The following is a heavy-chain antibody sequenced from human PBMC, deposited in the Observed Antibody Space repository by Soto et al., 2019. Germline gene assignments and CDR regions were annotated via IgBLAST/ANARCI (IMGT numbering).Heavy chain of an antibody. CDR1: RFTFSSYS. CDR2: ISGGGNDA. D-gene: IGHD1-1*01. Sequence: PGGSLRLSCAASRFTFSSYSMSWVRQAPGKGLEWVSSISGGGNDAYYADSVKGRFTISRDNSQNTLYLQMSSLRADDTAVYYCARSLFSASTDNDPLDYWGQGALVTVSS. J-gene: IGHJ4*02. CDR3: ARSLFSASTDNDPLDY. V-gene: IGHV3-23*01.